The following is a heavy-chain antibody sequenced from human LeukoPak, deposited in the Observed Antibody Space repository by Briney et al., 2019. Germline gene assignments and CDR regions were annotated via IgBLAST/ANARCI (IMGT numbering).Heavy chain of an antibody. CDR1: GFTFSSYD. D-gene: IGHD3-10*01. J-gene: IGHJ6*02. V-gene: IGHV3-13*01. Sequence: GGSLRLSCAASGFTFSSYDMHWVRQAPGKGLEWVSAIGTAGDTYYPGSVKGRFTISRENAKNSLYLQMNSLRAGDTAVYYCARVPGSGSYFQYGMDVWGQGTTVTVSS. CDR2: IGTAGDT. CDR3: ARVPGSGSYFQYGMDV.